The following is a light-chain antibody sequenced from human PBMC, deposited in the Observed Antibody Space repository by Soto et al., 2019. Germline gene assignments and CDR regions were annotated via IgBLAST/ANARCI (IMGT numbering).Light chain of an antibody. J-gene: IGLJ1*01. Sequence: QSALTQPASVSGSPGQSITISCTGTSSDVGGYNYVSWYQQHPGKAPKLMIYDVSNRPSGVCNRFSGSKSGNTASLTISGLQAYDGADYYCGSHTSSSPLPYVFGTGTKLTVL. CDR1: SSDVGGYNY. V-gene: IGLV2-14*01. CDR3: GSHTSSSPLPYV. CDR2: DVS.